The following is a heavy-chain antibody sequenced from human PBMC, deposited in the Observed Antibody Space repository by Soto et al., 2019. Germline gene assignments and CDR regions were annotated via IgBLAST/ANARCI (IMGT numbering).Heavy chain of an antibody. V-gene: IGHV3-23*01. D-gene: IGHD5-12*01. CDR3: ARHGDGYNFRDAFDI. CDR2: ISGSGGST. Sequence: GGSLRLSCAASGLTFSSYAMSWVRQAPGKGLEWVSAISGSGGSTYYADSVKGRFTISRDNSKNTLYLQMNSLRAEDTAVYYCARHGDGYNFRDAFDIWGQGTMVTVSS. J-gene: IGHJ3*02. CDR1: GLTFSSYA.